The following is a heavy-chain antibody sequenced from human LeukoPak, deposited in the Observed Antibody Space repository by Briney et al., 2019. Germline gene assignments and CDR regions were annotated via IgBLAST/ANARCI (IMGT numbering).Heavy chain of an antibody. V-gene: IGHV4-4*08. D-gene: IGHD1-26*01. J-gene: IGHJ4*02. CDR1: GDSISNYY. CDR3: ARGSEHQPPFDC. CDR2: IYSSGST. Sequence: PSETLSLTCTVSGDSISNYYWSWIRQPPGKGLELIGYIYSSGSTNYNPSLKSRVTISIDTSKNQFSLKVTSVTAADTAVYYCARGSEHQPPFDCWGPGTLVTVSS.